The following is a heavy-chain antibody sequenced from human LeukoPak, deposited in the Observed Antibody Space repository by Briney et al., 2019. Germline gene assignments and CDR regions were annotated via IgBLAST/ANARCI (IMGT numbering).Heavy chain of an antibody. CDR3: ARLTNWNGDFDY. J-gene: IGHJ4*02. CDR1: GGSISSYY. Sequence: PSETLSLTCTVSGGSISSYYWSWIRQPPGKGLEWIGYIYYSGSTSYNPSLKSRVTISVDTSKNQFSLKLSSVTAADTAVYYCARLTNWNGDFDYWGQGTLVTVSS. D-gene: IGHD1-1*01. V-gene: IGHV4-59*08. CDR2: IYYSGST.